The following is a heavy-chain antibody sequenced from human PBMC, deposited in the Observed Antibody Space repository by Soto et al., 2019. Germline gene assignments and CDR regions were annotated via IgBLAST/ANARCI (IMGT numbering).Heavy chain of an antibody. CDR2: INRDGSST. V-gene: IGHV3-74*01. CDR3: VRGAAAFAGADY. CDR1: GFTFSSCW. D-gene: IGHD2-15*01. Sequence: EVQLVEAGGGSVQPGGSLRLSCAGSGFTFSSCWMHWVRQAPGKGLVWVARINRDGSSTTYGDPVKGRLTISRDNAKNTLYLQMNSLRAEDTALYYCVRGAAAFAGADYWGQGTLVSVSS. J-gene: IGHJ4*02.